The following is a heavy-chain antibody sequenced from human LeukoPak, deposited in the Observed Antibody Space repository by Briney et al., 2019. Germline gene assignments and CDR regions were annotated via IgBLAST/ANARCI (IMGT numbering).Heavy chain of an antibody. Sequence: ASVKVSCRASGYTFTSYGISRVRQAPGQGLEWMGWISAYNGNTNYAQKLQGRVTMTTDTSTSTAYMELRSLRSDDTAVYYCAKRLGLSPAEFWFDPWGQGTLVTVSS. CDR1: GYTFTSYG. CDR2: ISAYNGNT. CDR3: AKRLGLSPAEFWFDP. D-gene: IGHD3-10*01. J-gene: IGHJ5*02. V-gene: IGHV1-18*01.